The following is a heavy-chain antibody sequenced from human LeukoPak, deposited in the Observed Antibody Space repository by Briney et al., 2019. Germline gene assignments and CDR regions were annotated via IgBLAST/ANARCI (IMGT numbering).Heavy chain of an antibody. Sequence: PGGSLRLSCAASGFTVSSNYMTWVRQAPGKGLEWVSVIYSGASTYYADSVKGRFTISRDNSKNTLHLQMNSLRAEDTAVYYCARGPDISTGPPPDHWGQGTLVTVSS. V-gene: IGHV3-53*01. CDR2: IYSGAST. J-gene: IGHJ4*02. CDR1: GFTVSSNY. CDR3: ARGPDISTGPPPDH. D-gene: IGHD3-9*01.